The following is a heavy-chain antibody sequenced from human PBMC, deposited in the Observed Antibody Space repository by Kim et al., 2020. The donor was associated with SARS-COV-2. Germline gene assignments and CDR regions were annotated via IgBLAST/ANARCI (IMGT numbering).Heavy chain of an antibody. CDR3: TTGGGSY. V-gene: IGHV3-15*01. J-gene: IGHJ4*02. CDR1: GLTFNRAW. Sequence: GGSLRLSCTASGLTFNRAWMNWVRQVPGKGLEWVGRIKSEDDGGAIDYVAPVQGRFIISRDDSINTAYLQMNSLQTEDTAVYYCTTGGGSYWGQGTLVTVSS. CDR2: IKSEDDGGAI. D-gene: IGHD3-16*01.